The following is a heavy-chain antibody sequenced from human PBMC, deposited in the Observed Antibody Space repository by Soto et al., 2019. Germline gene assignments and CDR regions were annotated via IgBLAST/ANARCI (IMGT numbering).Heavy chain of an antibody. CDR2: FWYDASAQ. V-gene: IGHV3-33*08. CDR3: VFGSWNQYCFDH. Sequence: PGGSLRLSCTTSGFTFTSYSMHWVRQAPGKGLEWVATFWYDASAQRYAGSVKGRFTISRDPSRGTVYLLMDSLRTDDTAVYYCVFGSWNQYCFDHWGQEILVTVSS. J-gene: IGHJ4*02. CDR1: GFTFTSYS. D-gene: IGHD6-13*01.